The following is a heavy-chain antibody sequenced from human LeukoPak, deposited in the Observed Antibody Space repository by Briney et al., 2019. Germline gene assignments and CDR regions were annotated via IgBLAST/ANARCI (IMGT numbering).Heavy chain of an antibody. Sequence: ASVKVSCKASGYTFTSYYMHWVRQAPGQGLEWMGIINPSGGSTSYAQKFQGRVTMTRGTSTSTVYMELSSLRSEDTAVYYCARVMVRGVTHAVHFDYWGQGTLVTVSS. V-gene: IGHV1-46*01. CDR1: GYTFTSYY. J-gene: IGHJ4*02. D-gene: IGHD3-10*01. CDR2: INPSGGST. CDR3: ARVMVRGVTHAVHFDY.